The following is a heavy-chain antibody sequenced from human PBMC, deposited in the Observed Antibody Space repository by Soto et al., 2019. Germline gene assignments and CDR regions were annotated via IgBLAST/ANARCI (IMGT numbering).Heavy chain of an antibody. D-gene: IGHD3-10*01. J-gene: IGHJ4*02. Sequence: QVQLVESGGGVVQPGRSLRLSCAASGFPFTSYGMHWVREGPDKGLEWVAIISYDGSDKYYADSVKGRFTISRDNSKNTLYLQMNRLRPEDPALYYCVGGQYYFDYRGQGTLVIVSS. CDR2: ISYDGSDK. CDR1: GFPFTSYG. CDR3: VGGQYYFDY. V-gene: IGHV3-30*03.